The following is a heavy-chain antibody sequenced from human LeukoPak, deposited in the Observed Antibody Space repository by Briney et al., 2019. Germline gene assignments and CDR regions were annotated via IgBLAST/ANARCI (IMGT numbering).Heavy chain of an antibody. CDR2: INPNSGGT. CDR1: GYTFTGYY. Sequence: GASVKVSCKASGYTFTGYYMHWVRQAPGQGLEWMGWINPNSGGTNYAQKFQGRVTMTRDTSISTAYMELSRLRSDDTAVYYCARSTTGTTFSNFDYWGQGTLVPVSS. J-gene: IGHJ4*02. V-gene: IGHV1-2*02. CDR3: ARSTTGTTFSNFDY. D-gene: IGHD1-1*01.